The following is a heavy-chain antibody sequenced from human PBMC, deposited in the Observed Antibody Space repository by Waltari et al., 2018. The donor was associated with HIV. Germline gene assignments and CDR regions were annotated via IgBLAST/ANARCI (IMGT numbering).Heavy chain of an antibody. J-gene: IGHJ6*01. V-gene: IGHV1-2*02. CDR2: INPNRGGT. CDR3: SCDRALTTVYYYYVID. CDR1: GYTFTGYY. D-gene: IGHD4-17*01. Sequence: QVQLVQSGAEVKKPGASVKVSCKASGYTFTGYYMHWVRQAPGQGLEWMGWINPNRGGTNFAQKFQVRVTMTSDTSISIAFIELSRLRSDYTSVYYCSCDRALTTVYYYYVID.